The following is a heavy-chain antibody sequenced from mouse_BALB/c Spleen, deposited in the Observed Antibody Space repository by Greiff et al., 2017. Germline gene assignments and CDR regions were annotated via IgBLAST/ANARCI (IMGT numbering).Heavy chain of an antibody. CDR3: ARGGGYPFAY. CDR1: GFTFSSYA. V-gene: IGHV5-6-5*01. Sequence: DVQLQESGGGLVKPGGSLKLSCAASGFTFSSYAMSWVRQTPEKRLEWVASISSGGSTYYPDSVKGRFTISRDNARNILYLQMSSLRSEDTAMYYCARGGGYPFAYWGQGTLVTVSA. CDR2: ISSGGST. D-gene: IGHD2-2*01. J-gene: IGHJ3*01.